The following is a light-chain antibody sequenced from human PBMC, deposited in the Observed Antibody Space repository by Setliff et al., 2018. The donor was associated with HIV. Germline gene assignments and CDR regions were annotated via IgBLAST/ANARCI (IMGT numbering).Light chain of an antibody. Sequence: QSVLTQPASVSGSPGQSITISCTGISSDVGGYNYVSWYQQHPGKAPKLMIYEVSNRPSGVSNRFSGSKSGNTASLTISGLQAEDEADYYCNSYTSSSTYVFGTGTKV. CDR1: SSDVGGYNY. CDR2: EVS. CDR3: NSYTSSSTYV. V-gene: IGLV2-14*01. J-gene: IGLJ1*01.